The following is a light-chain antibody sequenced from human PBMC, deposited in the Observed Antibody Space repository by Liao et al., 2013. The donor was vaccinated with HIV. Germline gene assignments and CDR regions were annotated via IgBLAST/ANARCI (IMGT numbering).Light chain of an antibody. CDR2: QDT. Sequence: SYELTQAPSVSVSPGQTARIACSGDNLGDKYVSWYQQKPGRSPVLVIYQDTKRPPGIPERFSGSNSGNTAALTISRTQAMDEADYYCQAWDISTHVVFGGGNQTDRP. V-gene: IGLV3-1*01. CDR1: NLGDKY. CDR3: QAWDISTHVV. J-gene: IGLJ2*01.